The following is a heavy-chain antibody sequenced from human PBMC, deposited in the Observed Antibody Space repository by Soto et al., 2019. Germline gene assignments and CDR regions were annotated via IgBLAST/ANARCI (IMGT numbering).Heavy chain of an antibody. V-gene: IGHV3-30*18. J-gene: IGHJ6*02. CDR1: GFTFSSYG. Sequence: QVQLVESGGGVVQPGRSLRLSCAASGFTFSSYGIHWVRQAPVKGLEWVALMSYDGTDRYYADSVKGRFTISRDNSKNTLYLQMSSLGPEDTAVYYCVKERYAQLWLEDYGMDVWGQGTTVTV. CDR3: VKERYAQLWLEDYGMDV. CDR2: MSYDGTDR. D-gene: IGHD5-18*01.